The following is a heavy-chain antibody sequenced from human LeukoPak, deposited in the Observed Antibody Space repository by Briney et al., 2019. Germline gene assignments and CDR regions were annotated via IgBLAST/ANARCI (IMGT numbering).Heavy chain of an antibody. V-gene: IGHV3-23*01. CDR2: ISGSGGST. D-gene: IGHD3-10*01. J-gene: IGHJ4*02. CDR1: GFTFSSYA. CDR3: ARVAVTGSGSQGLDY. Sequence: PGGSLRLSCAASGFTFSSYAMSWVRQAPGKGLERVSDISGSGGSTYYADSVKGRFTISRDNSKNTLYVQMNSLRAEDTAVYYCARVAVTGSGSQGLDYWGQGTLVTVSS.